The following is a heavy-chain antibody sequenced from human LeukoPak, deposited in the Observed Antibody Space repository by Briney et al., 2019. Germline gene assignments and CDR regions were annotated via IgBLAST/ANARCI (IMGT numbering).Heavy chain of an antibody. CDR3: ARAPGFGDYPLDY. Sequence: ASVKVSCKASGYTFTGYYMHWVRQAPGQGLEWMGWIYPNSGGTNYAQKFQGRVTMTRDTSISTAYMELRRLTSDDTAVYYCARAPGFGDYPLDYWGQGTLVTVSS. J-gene: IGHJ4*02. D-gene: IGHD4-17*01. CDR2: IYPNSGGT. V-gene: IGHV1-2*02. CDR1: GYTFTGYY.